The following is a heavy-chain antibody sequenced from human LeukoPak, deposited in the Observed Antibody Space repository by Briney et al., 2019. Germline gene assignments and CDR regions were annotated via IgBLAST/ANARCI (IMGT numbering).Heavy chain of an antibody. CDR1: GDSISSGDYY. V-gene: IGHV4-61*02. CDR3: ARHNPITMIVVVAGFDY. D-gene: IGHD3-22*01. CDR2: ISSSGST. J-gene: IGHJ4*02. Sequence: PSQTLSLTCTVSGDSISSGDYYWSWIRQPAGKGLEWIGRISSSGSTNYNPSLKSRFTISVDTSKNQFSLKLSSVTAADTAVYYCARHNPITMIVVVAGFDYWGQGTLVTVSS.